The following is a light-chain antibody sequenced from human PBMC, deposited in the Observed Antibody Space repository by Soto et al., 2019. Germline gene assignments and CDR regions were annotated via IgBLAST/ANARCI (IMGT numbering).Light chain of an antibody. Sequence: DIQMTQSPSSLSASVGDRVSITCRASQSISTYLNWYQQKPGKVPRLLIYAASSLQSGVPSRFSGSGSGTDFTLTISSLQPEDFATYYCKQANSFPRTFGGGTKVDIK. V-gene: IGKV1-39*01. CDR1: QSISTY. J-gene: IGKJ4*01. CDR2: AAS. CDR3: KQANSFPRT.